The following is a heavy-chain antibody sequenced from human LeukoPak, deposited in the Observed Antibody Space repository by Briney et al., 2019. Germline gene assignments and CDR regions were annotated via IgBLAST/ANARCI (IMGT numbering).Heavy chain of an antibody. V-gene: IGHV3-7*01. J-gene: IGHJ5*02. Sequence: PGGSLRLSCAASTLTFSSYWMTWVRQAPGKGLEWVANIKQDGSEKYYVDSVQGRFTISRDNAKNSLSLQMNSLRVEDTAVYYCARGLNWFDPWGQGTLVTVSS. CDR1: TLTFSSYW. CDR3: ARGLNWFDP. CDR2: IKQDGSEK. D-gene: IGHD3-16*01.